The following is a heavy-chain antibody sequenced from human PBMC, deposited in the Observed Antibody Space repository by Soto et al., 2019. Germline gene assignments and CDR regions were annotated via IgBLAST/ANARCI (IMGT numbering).Heavy chain of an antibody. J-gene: IGHJ5*02. V-gene: IGHV4-59*01. Sequence: PSETLSLTCTVSGGSFSSYYWSWIRQPPGKGLEWIGYIYHTGTTDYNPSLKSRVTISVDTSKNQFSLKLDSVSAADTAVYYCARAENQMLWAWFDPWGQGTLVTVSS. CDR1: GGSFSSYY. D-gene: IGHD2-2*01. CDR2: IYHTGTT. CDR3: ARAENQMLWAWFDP.